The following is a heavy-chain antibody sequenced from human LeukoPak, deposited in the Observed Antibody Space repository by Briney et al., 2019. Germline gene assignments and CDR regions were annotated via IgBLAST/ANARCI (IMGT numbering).Heavy chain of an antibody. CDR2: ISSSSSYI. V-gene: IGHV3-21*01. D-gene: IGHD3-10*01. J-gene: IGHJ6*04. CDR1: GFTFSSYS. CDR3: ARNYGSGRGYYYGMDV. Sequence: GGSLRLSCAASGFTFSSYSMNWVCQAPGKGLEWVSSISSSSSYIYYADSVKGRFTISRDNAKNSLYLQMNSLRAEDTAVYYCARNYGSGRGYYYGMDVWGKGTTVTVSS.